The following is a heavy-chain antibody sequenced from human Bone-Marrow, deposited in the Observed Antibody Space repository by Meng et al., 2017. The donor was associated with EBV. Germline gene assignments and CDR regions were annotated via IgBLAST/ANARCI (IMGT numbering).Heavy chain of an antibody. CDR1: GFTFTNAW. D-gene: IGHD4-17*01. V-gene: IGHV3-15*01. CDR2: IKSKTDGGTA. Sequence: VELVESGGGLVKPGGSLRVSCAASGFTFTNAWMNWVRQAPGKGLEWVGRIKSKTDGGTADYAAPVRGRFTISRDDSKNTLYLQMNSLKTEDTAVYYCTTDDDYGSGCFDNWGQGTLVTVSS. J-gene: IGHJ4*02. CDR3: TTDDDYGSGCFDN.